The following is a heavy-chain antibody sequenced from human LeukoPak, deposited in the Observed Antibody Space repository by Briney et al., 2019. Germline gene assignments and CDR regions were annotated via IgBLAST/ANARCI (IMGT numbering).Heavy chain of an antibody. D-gene: IGHD2-8*01. J-gene: IGHJ4*02. Sequence: GGSLRLSCAASGFTFTNAWMSWVRQAPGKGLEWVGRIKSKTDGGTTDYAAPVKGRFTISRDDSKNTLYLQMNSLKTEDTAVYYCARESPEWRYFDYWGQGTLVTVSS. CDR3: ARESPEWRYFDY. CDR1: GFTFTNAW. V-gene: IGHV3-15*01. CDR2: IKSKTDGGTT.